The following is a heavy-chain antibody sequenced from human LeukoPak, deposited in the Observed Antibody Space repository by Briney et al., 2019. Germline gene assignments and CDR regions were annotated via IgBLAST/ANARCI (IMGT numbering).Heavy chain of an antibody. CDR2: IIPILGIA. Sequence: SVKVSCKASGGTFSSCAISWVRQAPGQGLEWMGRIIPILGIANYAQKFQGRVTITADKSTSTAYMELSSLRSEDTAVYYCARDAEYYDSSGYYPNFDYWGQGTLVTVSS. V-gene: IGHV1-69*04. CDR3: ARDAEYYDSSGYYPNFDY. D-gene: IGHD3-22*01. J-gene: IGHJ4*02. CDR1: GGTFSSCA.